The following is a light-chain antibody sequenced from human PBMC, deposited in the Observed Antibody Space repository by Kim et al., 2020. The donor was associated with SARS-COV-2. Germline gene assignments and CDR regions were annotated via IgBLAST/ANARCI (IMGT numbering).Light chain of an antibody. V-gene: IGLV2-11*03. Sequence: YDYVSWYQQFPGKAPKVIIYDVIKRPSGVPDRFFGSKSGNTAFLTISGLHVEDEAVYHCSSYTARNTWIFGGGTKLTVL. J-gene: IGLJ2*01. CDR1: YDY. CDR3: SSYTARNTWI. CDR2: DVI.